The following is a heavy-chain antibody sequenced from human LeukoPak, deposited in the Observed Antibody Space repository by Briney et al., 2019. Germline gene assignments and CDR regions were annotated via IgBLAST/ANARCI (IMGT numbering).Heavy chain of an antibody. V-gene: IGHV1-69*13. CDR1: GGTFSSYA. CDR2: IIPIFGTA. J-gene: IGHJ4*02. Sequence: ASVKVSCKASGGTFSSYAISWVRQAPGQGLEWMGGIIPIFGTANYAQKSQGRVTITADESTSTAYMELSSLRSEDTAVYYCARGQIEFYSGSYGWVDYWGQGTLVTVSS. CDR3: ARGQIEFYSGSYGWVDY. D-gene: IGHD1-26*01.